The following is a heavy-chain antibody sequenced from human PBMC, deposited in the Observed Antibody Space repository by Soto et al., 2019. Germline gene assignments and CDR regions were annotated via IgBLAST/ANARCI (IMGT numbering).Heavy chain of an antibody. Sequence: QPGGSLRLSCTASGFSFSSFGMSWVRQAPGKGLEWVSSISGSGRRTYNADSMKGRFAISRDNSKNMVSLQMNSLRAEDTAIYYCAKVSCADGDCYWVDYWGQGTLVTVSS. CDR1: GFSFSSFG. V-gene: IGHV3-23*01. CDR3: AKVSCADGDCYWVDY. D-gene: IGHD2-21*02. CDR2: ISGSGRRT. J-gene: IGHJ4*02.